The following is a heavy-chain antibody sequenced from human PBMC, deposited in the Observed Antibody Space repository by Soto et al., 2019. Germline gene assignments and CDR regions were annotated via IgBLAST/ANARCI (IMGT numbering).Heavy chain of an antibody. J-gene: IGHJ6*02. CDR1: GYSFTSYW. D-gene: IGHD3-3*01. CDR2: IYPGDSDN. CDR3: ARLRLYYDFWSGYSHLIGGGMDV. V-gene: IGHV5-51*01. Sequence: GESLKISFKGSGYSFTSYWIGLVRQMPGKGLEWMGIIYPGDSDNRYSPSFQGQVTISADKSISTAYLQWSSLKASDTAMYYCARLRLYYDFWSGYSHLIGGGMDVWGQGTTVTVSS.